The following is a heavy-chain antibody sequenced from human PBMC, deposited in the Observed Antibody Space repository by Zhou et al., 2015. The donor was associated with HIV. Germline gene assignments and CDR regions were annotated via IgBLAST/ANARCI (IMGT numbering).Heavy chain of an antibody. CDR2: IIPIFGTT. CDR3: ARSYYDRDGYYPDF. D-gene: IGHD3-22*01. Sequence: QLELVQSGAEVKKPGSSVKVSCKTSGDIFSNFAVSWVRQGPGQGLEWMGGIIPIFGTTNYTEKFQDRLTIAADKLTTTVYMQLISLTSEDTAVFYCARSYYDRDGYYPDFWGQGTLVTVSS. J-gene: IGHJ4*02. CDR1: GDIFSNFA. V-gene: IGHV1-69*06.